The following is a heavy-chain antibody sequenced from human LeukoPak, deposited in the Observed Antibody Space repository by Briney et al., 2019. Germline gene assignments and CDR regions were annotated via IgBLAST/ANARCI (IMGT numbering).Heavy chain of an antibody. CDR2: ISYDGSNK. V-gene: IGHV3-30-3*01. J-gene: IGHJ4*02. CDR3: ARAGSGYYLGGFDY. D-gene: IGHD3-22*01. Sequence: AGGSLRLSCAASGFTLSSYAMHWVRQAPGKGLEWVAVISYDGSNKYYADSVKGRFTISRDNSKNTLYLQMNSLRAEDTAVYYCARAGSGYYLGGFDYWGQGTLVTVPS. CDR1: GFTLSSYA.